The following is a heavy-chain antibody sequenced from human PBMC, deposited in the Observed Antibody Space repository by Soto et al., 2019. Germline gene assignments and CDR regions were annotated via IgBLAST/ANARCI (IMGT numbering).Heavy chain of an antibody. D-gene: IGHD1-26*01. CDR2: IIPIFGTA. Sequence: QVQLVQSGAEVKKPGSSVKVSCKASGGTFSSYAISWVRQAPGQGLEWMGGIIPIFGTADYAQKLQGRVTITADECTSTAYMELSSLRSEDTAVYYCASHSGSSPEGRYYYGMDVWGQGTTVTVSS. CDR1: GGTFSSYA. J-gene: IGHJ6*02. V-gene: IGHV1-69*12. CDR3: ASHSGSSPEGRYYYGMDV.